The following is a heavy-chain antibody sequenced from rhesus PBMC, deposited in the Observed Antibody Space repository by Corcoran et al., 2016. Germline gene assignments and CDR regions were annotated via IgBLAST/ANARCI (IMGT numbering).Heavy chain of an antibody. J-gene: IGHJ4*01. Sequence: QVQLQESGPGLVKPSETLSLTCAVSGGSISSGYYYWSWIRQPPGKGLEWIGYISGSSGSNYYKPSLKSRVTSTTDTSQHQFSLKLSSVTAADTAVYYCARTSSGGWSYDYWGQGVLVTVSS. CDR1: GGSISSGYYY. CDR3: ARTSSGGWSYDY. D-gene: IGHD6-37*01. CDR2: ISGSSGSN. V-gene: IGHV4S17*01.